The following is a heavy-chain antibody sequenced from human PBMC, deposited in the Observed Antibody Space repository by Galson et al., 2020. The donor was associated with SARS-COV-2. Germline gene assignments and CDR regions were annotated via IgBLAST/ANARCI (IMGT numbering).Heavy chain of an antibody. Sequence: SQTLSLTCTVSGGSISTTTHYWDWIRQPPGKGLEWIGSIYYSGSAYYNPSLKSRVTISVDTSKNQFSLKLRSVTAADTAVYYCARHGGAVAGRYFDYWGQGTLVTVSS. D-gene: IGHD6-19*01. CDR1: GGSISTTTHY. CDR3: ARHGGAVAGRYFDY. CDR2: IYYSGSA. V-gene: IGHV4-39*01. J-gene: IGHJ4*02.